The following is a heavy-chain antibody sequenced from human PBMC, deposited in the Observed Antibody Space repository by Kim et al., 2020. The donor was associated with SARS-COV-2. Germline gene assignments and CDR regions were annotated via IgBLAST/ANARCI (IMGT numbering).Heavy chain of an antibody. J-gene: IGHJ4*02. CDR3: TGDVFDGYWN. V-gene: IGHV3-53*01. D-gene: IGHD1-1*01. CDR1: GFSVSNKY. Sequence: GGSLRLSCAASGFSVSNKYMTWVRQAPGKGLEWVSVIYIDGSTYYAASVMGRFTISRDNSKNTLYLQMNSLRAEDTAVYYCTGDVFDGYWNWGQGTLVTVSS. CDR2: IYIDGST.